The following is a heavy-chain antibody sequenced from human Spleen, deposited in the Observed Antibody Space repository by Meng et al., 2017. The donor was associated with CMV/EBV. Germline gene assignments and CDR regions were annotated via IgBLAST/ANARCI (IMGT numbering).Heavy chain of an antibody. Sequence: GGSLRLSCAASGFIFSSYAMSWVRQAPGKGVEWVSGISGSAGSTYNADSVKGRFTISRDNSKNTLYLQMNSLRAEDTAVYYCAKEGRGSGSSYYYYGMDVWGQGTTVTVSS. V-gene: IGHV3-23*01. CDR3: AKEGRGSGSSYYYYGMDV. D-gene: IGHD3-10*01. CDR2: ISGSAGST. J-gene: IGHJ6*02. CDR1: GFIFSSYA.